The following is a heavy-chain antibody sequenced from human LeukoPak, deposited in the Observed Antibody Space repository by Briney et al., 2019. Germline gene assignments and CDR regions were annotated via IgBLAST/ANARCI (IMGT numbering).Heavy chain of an antibody. V-gene: IGHV4-61*01. D-gene: IGHD4-17*01. J-gene: IGHJ5*02. CDR2: IYYDGST. CDR1: GGSFNSGSYY. Sequence: SETLSLTCTVSGGSFNSGSYYWSWIRQPPGKGLEWIGYIYYDGSTNYNPSLKSRVIISLDTSKNQFSLKLSSVTAADTAVYYCASSLFRYGDYRWGQGTLVTVSS. CDR3: ASSLFRYGDYR.